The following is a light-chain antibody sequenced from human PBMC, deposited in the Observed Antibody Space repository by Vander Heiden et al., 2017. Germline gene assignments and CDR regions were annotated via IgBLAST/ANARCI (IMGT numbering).Light chain of an antibody. Sequence: QSALTQPASVSGSPGQSITISCTGTSSDVSGYNYVSWYQQHPGKAPKLMIYYVSNRPSGVSNRFSGSKSGNTASLTISGLQAEDEADYYCSSYTSSSTLVFGGGTKLTVL. V-gene: IGLV2-14*03. J-gene: IGLJ2*01. CDR3: SSYTSSSTLV. CDR1: SSDVSGYNY. CDR2: YVS.